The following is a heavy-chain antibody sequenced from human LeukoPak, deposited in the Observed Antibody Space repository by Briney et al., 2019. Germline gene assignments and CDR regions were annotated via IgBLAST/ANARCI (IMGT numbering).Heavy chain of an antibody. CDR1: GFTFSSYA. CDR2: ISCSGVSR. D-gene: IGHD2-8*02. Sequence: GGSLRLSCAASGFTFSSYAMSWIRQAPGKGLEWVSAISCSGVSRYYPYSVKRRSTISGDNSKHTLYLQRNILTAETTAVYYCAKDAKLVVFDYWGQGTLVTVSS. CDR3: AKDAKLVVFDY. J-gene: IGHJ4*02. V-gene: IGHV3-23*01.